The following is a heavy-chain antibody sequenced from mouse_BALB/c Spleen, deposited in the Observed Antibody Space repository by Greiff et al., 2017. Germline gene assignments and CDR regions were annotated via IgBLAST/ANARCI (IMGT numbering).Heavy chain of an antibody. CDR2: IYPGDGDT. V-gene: IGHV1-82*01. Sequence: VQLQQSGPELVKPGASVKISCKASGYAFSSSWMNWVKQRPGQGLEWIGRIYPGDGDTNYNGKFKGKATLTADKSSSTAYMQLSSLTSVDSAVYFCARGGYFDYWGQGTTLTVSS. CDR3: ARGGYFDY. J-gene: IGHJ2*01. CDR1: GYAFSSSW.